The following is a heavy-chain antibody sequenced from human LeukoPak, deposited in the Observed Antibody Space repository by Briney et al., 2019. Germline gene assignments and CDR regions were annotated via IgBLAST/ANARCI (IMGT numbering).Heavy chain of an antibody. Sequence: ASVKVSCKASGYTFTGYYMHWVRQAPGQGLEWMGWMNPNSGNTGYAQKFQGRVTMTRNTSISTAYMELSSLRSEDTAVYYCAREDCSGGSCYSIDPWGQGTLVTVSS. CDR2: MNPNSGNT. CDR1: GYTFTGYY. D-gene: IGHD2-15*01. V-gene: IGHV1-8*02. CDR3: AREDCSGGSCYSIDP. J-gene: IGHJ5*02.